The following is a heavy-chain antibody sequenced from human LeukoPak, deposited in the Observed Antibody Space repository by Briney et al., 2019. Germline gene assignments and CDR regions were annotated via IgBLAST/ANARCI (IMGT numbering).Heavy chain of an antibody. D-gene: IGHD3/OR15-3a*01. J-gene: IGHJ6*02. V-gene: IGHV1-2*02. CDR2: INPNSGGT. CDR1: GYTFTGYY. Sequence: ASVKVSCKASGYTFTGYYMYWVRQAPGQGLEWMGWINPNSGGTKYAQKFQGRDTMTRDTSISTAYMELSSLISDDTAVYYCAAPFRTEDYYHGMDVWGQGTTVTVSS. CDR3: AAPFRTEDYYHGMDV.